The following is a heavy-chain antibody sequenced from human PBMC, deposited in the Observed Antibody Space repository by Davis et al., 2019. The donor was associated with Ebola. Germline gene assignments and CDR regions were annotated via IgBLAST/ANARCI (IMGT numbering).Heavy chain of an antibody. V-gene: IGHV3-15*07. CDR3: TKEYWFGMV. J-gene: IGHJ6*02. Sequence: PGGSLRLSCAVSGSIFRQAGLKWVRLSPGKGLQWVGRKRRISDGGPNPSDYAALVEGRFTISRDDSKSVAYLQMNGMRSEDTGLYYCTKEYWFGMVWGQGTTVTVSS. CDR1: GSIFRQAG. CDR2: KRRISDGGPNPS. D-gene: IGHD3-10*01.